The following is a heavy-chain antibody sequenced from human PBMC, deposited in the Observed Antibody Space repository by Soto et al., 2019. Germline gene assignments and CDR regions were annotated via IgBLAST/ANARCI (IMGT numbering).Heavy chain of an antibody. CDR1: WGSIRNLDYS. D-gene: IGHD3-3*01. Sequence: TLSLTWTVSWGSIRNLDYSRSWDRQSPGKGLEWIGHIYNSGITYYNPSLKSRVVISIDTSRNQFSLRLNSLTAADRAVYFCARGVTVFGLVSRFWFDPWGQGTVVTVPQ. V-gene: IGHV4-30-4*01. CDR3: ARGVTVFGLVSRFWFDP. J-gene: IGHJ5*02. CDR2: IYNSGIT.